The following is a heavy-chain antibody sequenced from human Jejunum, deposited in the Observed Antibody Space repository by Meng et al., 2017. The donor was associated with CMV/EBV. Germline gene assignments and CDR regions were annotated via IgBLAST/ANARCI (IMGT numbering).Heavy chain of an antibody. V-gene: IGHV1-69*10. CDR2: IIPILGIA. Sequence: QSGGGVKKPGSSGKVSWKASGGTFSSEAISWVRQAPGQGLEWMGGIIPILGIANYAQKFQGRVTITADKSTSTAYMELSSLRSEDTAVYYCAGDPSNTSGRYAYFDYWGQGTLVTVSS. J-gene: IGHJ4*02. D-gene: IGHD6-19*01. CDR3: AGDPSNTSGRYAYFDY. CDR1: GGTFSSEA.